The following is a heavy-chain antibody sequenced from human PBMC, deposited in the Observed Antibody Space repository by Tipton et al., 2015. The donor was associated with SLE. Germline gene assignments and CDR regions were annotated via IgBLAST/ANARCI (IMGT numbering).Heavy chain of an antibody. CDR3: ARPGEAYSWDAFDI. J-gene: IGHJ3*02. Sequence: TLSLTCAVYGGSFSGYYWGWIRQPPGKGLEWIGESHQSGTTNYHPSFKSRVTISVDTSQNQFSLRLSSVTAADTAVYYCARPGEAYSWDAFDIWGQGTMVTVSS. CDR1: GGSFSGYY. CDR2: SHQSGTT. V-gene: IGHV4-34*01. D-gene: IGHD2-21*01.